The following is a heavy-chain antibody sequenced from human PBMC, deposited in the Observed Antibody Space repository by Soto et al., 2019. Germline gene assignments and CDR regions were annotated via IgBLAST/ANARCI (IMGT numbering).Heavy chain of an antibody. CDR2: IWYDGSNK. CDR1: GFTFSSYG. V-gene: IGHV3-33*01. D-gene: IGHD2-8*01. CDR3: ARDSKYGAFDI. J-gene: IGHJ3*02. Sequence: QVQLVESGGGVVQPGRSLRLSCAASGFTFSSYGMHWVRQAPGKGLEWVAVIWYDGSNKYYADSVKGRFTISRDNSKNTLYLQMNSLRAEDTAVYYCARDSKYGAFDIWGQGTMVTVSS.